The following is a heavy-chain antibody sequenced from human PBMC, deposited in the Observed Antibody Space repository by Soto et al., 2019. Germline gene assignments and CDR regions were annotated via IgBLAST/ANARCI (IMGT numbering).Heavy chain of an antibody. CDR2: IYSGGST. Sequence: GGSLRLSCAASGFTVSSNYMSWVRQAPGKGLEWVSVIYSGGSTYYADSVKGRFTISRDNSKNTLYLQMNSLRAEDTAVYYCASTIPGTYYYYGMDVWGQGTTVTVSS. J-gene: IGHJ6*02. V-gene: IGHV3-53*01. CDR1: GFTVSSNY. CDR3: ASTIPGTYYYYGMDV. D-gene: IGHD3-3*01.